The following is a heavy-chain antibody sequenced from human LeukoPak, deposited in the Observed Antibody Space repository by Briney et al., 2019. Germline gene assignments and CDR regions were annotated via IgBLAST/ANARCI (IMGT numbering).Heavy chain of an antibody. V-gene: IGHV1-8*01. Sequence: ASVKVSCKASGYTFSSYDINWVRQATGQGLEWMGWMNPNSGNTGYAQKFQGRVTMTRNTSISTAYMELSSLRSEDTAVYYCASSFGVVAPFTDAFDIWGQGTMVTVSS. CDR2: MNPNSGNT. CDR3: ASSFGVVAPFTDAFDI. CDR1: GYTFSSYD. J-gene: IGHJ3*02. D-gene: IGHD3-3*01.